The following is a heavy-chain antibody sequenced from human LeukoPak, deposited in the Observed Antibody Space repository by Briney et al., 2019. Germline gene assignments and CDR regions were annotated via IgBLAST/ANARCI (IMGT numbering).Heavy chain of an antibody. V-gene: IGHV3-30*02. CDR1: GFTFSSYG. CDR3: AKGGTAMVKNWFDP. J-gene: IGHJ5*02. D-gene: IGHD5-18*01. Sequence: GGSLRLSCAASGFTFSSYGMHWVRRAPGKGLEWVAFIRYDGSNKYYADSVKGRFTISRDNSKNTLYLQMNSLRAEDTAVYYCAKGGTAMVKNWFDPWGQGTLVTVSS. CDR2: IRYDGSNK.